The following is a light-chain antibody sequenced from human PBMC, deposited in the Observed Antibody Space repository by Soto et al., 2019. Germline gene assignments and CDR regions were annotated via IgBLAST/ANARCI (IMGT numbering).Light chain of an antibody. CDR1: SSDVGGYNY. V-gene: IGLV2-11*01. CDR3: CSYAGSYTHYV. CDR2: AVT. J-gene: IGLJ1*01. Sequence: QSALTQPRSVSGSPGQSVTISCTGTSSDVGGYNYVSWYQQYPGKAPKVMIYAVTKRPSGVPDRISGSKSDNTASLTISGLQAEDEADYYCCSYAGSYTHYVFGTGTKVTVL.